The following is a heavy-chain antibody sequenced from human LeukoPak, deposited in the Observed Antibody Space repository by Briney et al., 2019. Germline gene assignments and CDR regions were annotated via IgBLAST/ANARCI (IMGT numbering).Heavy chain of an antibody. CDR1: GGSISSYY. Sequence: SETLSLTCTVSGGSISSYYWSWIRQPPGKGLEWIGYIYYSGSTNYNPSLKSRVAISVDTSKNQFSLKLSSVTAADTAAYYCARDGGRDNYYYYMDVWGKGTTVTVSS. D-gene: IGHD2-21*01. CDR3: ARDGGRDNYYYYMDV. CDR2: IYYSGST. J-gene: IGHJ6*03. V-gene: IGHV4-59*01.